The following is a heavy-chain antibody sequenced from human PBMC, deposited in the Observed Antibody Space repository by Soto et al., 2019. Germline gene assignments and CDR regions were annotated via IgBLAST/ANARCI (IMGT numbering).Heavy chain of an antibody. Sequence: EVQLVESGGGLVQPGRSLRLSCAASGFTFDDYAMHWVRQAPGKGLEWVSGISWNSGSRGYADSVMGRFTISRDNAKNSLSLQMHSLGPEDTALYYCTKARGLTGAKFDSWGQGTLVIVSS. CDR2: ISWNSGSR. D-gene: IGHD3-10*01. J-gene: IGHJ4*02. CDR3: TKARGLTGAKFDS. CDR1: GFTFDDYA. V-gene: IGHV3-9*01.